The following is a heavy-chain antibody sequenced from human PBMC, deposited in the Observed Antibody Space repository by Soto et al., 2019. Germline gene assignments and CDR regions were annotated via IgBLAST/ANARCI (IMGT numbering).Heavy chain of an antibody. V-gene: IGHV3-30*18. D-gene: IGHD3-10*01. CDR3: AKDLYGSGWFGY. CDR2: ISYDGSTK. Sequence: QVQLVESGGGVVQPGRSLRLSCAASGFTFSSYGMHWVRRAPGKGLEWVAFISYDGSTKYYADSVKGRFTISRDNSKNTLYLQMNSLRAEDTAVYYCAKDLYGSGWFGYWVQGTLVTVSS. CDR1: GFTFSSYG. J-gene: IGHJ4*02.